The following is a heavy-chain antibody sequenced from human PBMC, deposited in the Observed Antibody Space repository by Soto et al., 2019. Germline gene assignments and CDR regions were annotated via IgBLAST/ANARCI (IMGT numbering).Heavy chain of an antibody. J-gene: IGHJ5*02. CDR3: ARDPRPGAAAGRRGNWFDP. V-gene: IGHV1-46*03. CDR1: GYTFTSYY. CDR2: INPSGGST. Sequence: AASVKVSCKASGYTFTSYYMHWVRQAPGQGLEWMGIINPSGGSTSYAQKFQGRVTMTRDTSTSTVYMELSSLRSEDTAVYYCARDPRPGAAAGRRGNWFDPWGQGTLVTVSS. D-gene: IGHD6-13*01.